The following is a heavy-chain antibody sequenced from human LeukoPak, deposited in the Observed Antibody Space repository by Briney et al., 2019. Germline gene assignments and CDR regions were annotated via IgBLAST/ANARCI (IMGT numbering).Heavy chain of an antibody. CDR3: ASYGSGSFDF. Sequence: SETLSLTCTVSGGSISSSSYYWGWIRRPPGKELEWIGSIYSGGSIYYNPSLKSRVTLSMDTSKNQFSLKLSSVTAADTAVYYCASYGSGSFDFWGQGTLVTVSS. D-gene: IGHD3-10*01. V-gene: IGHV4-39*07. CDR1: GGSISSSSYY. J-gene: IGHJ4*02. CDR2: IYSGGSI.